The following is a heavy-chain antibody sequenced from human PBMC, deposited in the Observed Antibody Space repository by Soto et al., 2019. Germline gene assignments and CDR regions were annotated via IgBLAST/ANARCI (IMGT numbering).Heavy chain of an antibody. V-gene: IGHV1-46*01. Sequence: QVRLLQSGAEVKKPGASVKVSCKASGYTFTSYYIHWVRQAPGQGLEWMVVINPTGGSTTYPQKFQVRVTITRDTSTSTVYMELSSLSAEDTAFYYCAREPIAVAGRYYYGMDVWGQGPKVTVSS. J-gene: IGHJ6*02. CDR3: AREPIAVAGRYYYGMDV. CDR1: GYTFTSYY. CDR2: INPTGGST. D-gene: IGHD6-19*01.